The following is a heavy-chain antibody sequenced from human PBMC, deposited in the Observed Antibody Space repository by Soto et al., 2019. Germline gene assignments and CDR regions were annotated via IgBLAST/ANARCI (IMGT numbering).Heavy chain of an antibody. CDR3: ARGARGGATVPYCYYGMDV. Sequence: SVKVSCKASGYTFSSYGISWVRQAPGQGLEWMGGIIPIFGTANYAQKFQGRVTITADESTSTAYMELSSLRSEDTAVYYCARGARGGATVPYCYYGMDVWGQGTTVTVSS. CDR1: GYTFSSYG. V-gene: IGHV1-69*13. CDR2: IIPIFGTA. D-gene: IGHD1-26*01. J-gene: IGHJ6*02.